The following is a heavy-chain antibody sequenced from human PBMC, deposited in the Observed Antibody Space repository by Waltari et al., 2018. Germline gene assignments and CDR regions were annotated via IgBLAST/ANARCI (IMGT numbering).Heavy chain of an antibody. D-gene: IGHD4-17*01. J-gene: IGHJ3*02. CDR1: GGSISSHY. V-gene: IGHV4-59*11. CDR2: IYYSGST. CDR3: ARGTTVTSDAFDI. Sequence: QVQLQESGPGLVKPSETLSLTCTVSGGSISSHYWHWIRQPPGKGLEWIGYIYYSGSTNYNPSLKSRVTISVDTSKNQFSLKLSSVTAADTAVYYCARGTTVTSDAFDIWGQGTMVTVSS.